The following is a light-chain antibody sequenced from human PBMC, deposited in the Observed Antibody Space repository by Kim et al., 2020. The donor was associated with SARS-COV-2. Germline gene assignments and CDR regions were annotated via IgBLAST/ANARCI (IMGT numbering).Light chain of an antibody. J-gene: IGKJ2*01. CDR2: DAS. V-gene: IGKV1-5*01. CDR1: RSISSW. CDR3: QQYYNFSPRA. Sequence: DIQMTQSPSSLSASVGDRVTVTCRASRSISSWLAWYQQKPGKAPKLLIYDASSLQSGVPSRFSGSGSGTEFTLTINSLQPDDFATYYCQQYYNFSPRAFGQGTKLEI.